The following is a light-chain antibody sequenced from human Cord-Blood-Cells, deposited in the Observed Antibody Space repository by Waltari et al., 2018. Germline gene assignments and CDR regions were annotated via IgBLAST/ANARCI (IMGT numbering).Light chain of an antibody. CDR2: YDS. J-gene: IGLJ3*02. CDR3: QVWDSSSDHRV. Sequence: SYVLTQPPSVSVAPGKTARITCGGNNMGSKSVHGYQPKPGQAPVLVIYYDSDRPSGIPERFSGSNSGNTATLTISRVEAGDEADYYCQVWDSSSDHRVFGGGTKLTVL. CDR1: NMGSKS. V-gene: IGLV3-21*04.